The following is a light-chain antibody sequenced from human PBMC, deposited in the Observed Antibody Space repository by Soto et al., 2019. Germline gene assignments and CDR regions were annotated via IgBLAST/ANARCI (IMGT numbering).Light chain of an antibody. CDR1: QSVSSSY. J-gene: IGKJ5*01. CDR2: GAS. V-gene: IGKV3-20*01. CDR3: QQYGSFPIT. Sequence: EIVLTQSPGTLSLSPGERATLSRRASQSVSSSYLAWYQQKPGQAPRLLIYGASSRATGIPDRFSGSGSGTDFTLTISRLEPEDFAVYYCQQYGSFPITFGQGTRLEIK.